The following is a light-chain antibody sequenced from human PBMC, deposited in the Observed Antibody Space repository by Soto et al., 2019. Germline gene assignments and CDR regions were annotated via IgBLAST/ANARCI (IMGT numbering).Light chain of an antibody. CDR2: SAS. V-gene: IGKV1-5*03. CDR3: QEYNGNSGLT. J-gene: IGKJ4*01. Sequence: DIQMTQSPSTLSASVGDRVTITCRASQSISSWLVWYQQKPGKAPKLLIFSASGLESGVPSRFSGSGSGTEFTLTISSLQPDDFATYYCQEYNGNSGLTFGGGTKVEIK. CDR1: QSISSW.